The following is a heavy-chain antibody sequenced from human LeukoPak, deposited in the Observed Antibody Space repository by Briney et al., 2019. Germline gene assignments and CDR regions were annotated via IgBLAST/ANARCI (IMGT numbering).Heavy chain of an antibody. CDR2: ISSNGGST. CDR1: GFTFSSYA. V-gene: IGHV3-64*01. D-gene: IGHD3-22*01. CDR3: ARGTMIVGNYFDY. Sequence: GGSLRLSCAASGFTFSSYAMHLVRRAPGKGLEYVSAISSNGGSTYYANSVKGRFTISRDNSKNTLYLQMGSLRAEDMAVYYCARGTMIVGNYFDYWGQGTLVTVSS. J-gene: IGHJ4*02.